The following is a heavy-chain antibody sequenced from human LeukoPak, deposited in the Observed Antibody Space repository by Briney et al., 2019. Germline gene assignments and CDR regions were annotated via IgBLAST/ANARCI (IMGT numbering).Heavy chain of an antibody. CDR3: ARGPRGYSYGYAGYVDY. CDR2: IYYSGST. J-gene: IGHJ4*02. Sequence: SETLSLTCTVSGGSISSYYWSWIRQPPGKGLEWIGYIYYSGSTNYNPSLKSRVTISVDTSKNQFSLKLSSVTTADTAVYYCARGPRGYSYGYAGYVDYWGQGTLVTVSS. CDR1: GGSISSYY. D-gene: IGHD5-18*01. V-gene: IGHV4-59*01.